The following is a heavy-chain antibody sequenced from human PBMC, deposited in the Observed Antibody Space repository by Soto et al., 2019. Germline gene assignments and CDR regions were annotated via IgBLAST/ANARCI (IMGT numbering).Heavy chain of an antibody. D-gene: IGHD3-9*01. CDR2: ISAYNGNT. CDR1: GYTFTSYG. V-gene: IGHV1-18*01. J-gene: IGHJ3*02. CDR3: ARVPNTYYDFVTGYRRGLTFVS. Sequence: ASVKVSCKASGYTFTSYGISWVRQAPGQGLEWMGWISAYNGNTNYAQKLQGRVTMTTDTSTSTAYMELRSLRSDDTAVYYCARVPNTYYDFVTGYRRGLTFVSWGQGTMVNVSS.